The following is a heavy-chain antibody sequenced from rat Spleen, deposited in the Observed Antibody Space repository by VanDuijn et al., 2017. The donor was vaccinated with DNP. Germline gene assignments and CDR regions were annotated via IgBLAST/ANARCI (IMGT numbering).Heavy chain of an antibody. CDR1: GFTFSNYW. V-gene: IGHV5-58*01. CDR3: TRGGSYFGDWFGY. CDR2: IKTDGGST. J-gene: IGHJ3*01. Sequence: EVQLVETGGGLVQPGRSLKLSCVASGFTFSNYWMYWIRQAPGKGLEWVASIKTDGGSTYYSDSVKGRFTISRDNAKSTLYLQMDSLRSEDTATYFCTRGGSYFGDWFGYWGQGNLVTVSS. D-gene: IGHD4-3*01.